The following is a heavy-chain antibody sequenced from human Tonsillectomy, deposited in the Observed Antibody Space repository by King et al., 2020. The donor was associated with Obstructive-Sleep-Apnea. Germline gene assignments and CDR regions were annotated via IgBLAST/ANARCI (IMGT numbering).Heavy chain of an antibody. CDR3: ARVREDYYGSGTYYGYFDY. CDR2: IYYSGST. Sequence: LQLQESGPGLVKPSETLPLTCTVSGGSISSRSYYWGWIRQPPGKGLEWIGSIYYSGSTHYNPSLKSRVTISVDTSKNQFSLKLSSVTAADTALCYCARVREDYYGSGTYYGYFDYWGQGTLVTVSS. J-gene: IGHJ4*02. CDR1: GGSISSRSYY. D-gene: IGHD3-10*01. V-gene: IGHV4-39*07.